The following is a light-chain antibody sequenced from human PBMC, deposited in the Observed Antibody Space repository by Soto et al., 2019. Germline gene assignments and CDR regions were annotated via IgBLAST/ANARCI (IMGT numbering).Light chain of an antibody. CDR2: SNN. CDR1: SSNIGSNT. Sequence: SVLTQPPSASGTPGQRVTLSCSGSSSNIGSNTVNWYQQLPGTAPQLLIYSNNQRPSGVSDRFSGSKSGTSASLAISGLQSEDEADYFCASWDDSLNGPWVFGGGTKLTVL. CDR3: ASWDDSLNGPWV. V-gene: IGLV1-44*01. J-gene: IGLJ3*02.